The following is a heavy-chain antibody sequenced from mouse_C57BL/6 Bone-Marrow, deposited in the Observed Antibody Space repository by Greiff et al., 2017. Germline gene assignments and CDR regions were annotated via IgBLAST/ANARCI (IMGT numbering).Heavy chain of an antibody. V-gene: IGHV1-81*01. CDR1: GYTFTSYG. D-gene: IGHD2-3*01. J-gene: IGHJ2*01. Sequence: QVQLQQSGAELARPGASVKLSCKASGYTFTSYGISWVKQRTGQGLEWIGEIYPRSGNTYYNEKFKGKDTLTADKSSSTAYMELRSLTSEDSAVYFCARSLDGYYDFDYWGQGTTLTVSS. CDR3: ARSLDGYYDFDY. CDR2: IYPRSGNT.